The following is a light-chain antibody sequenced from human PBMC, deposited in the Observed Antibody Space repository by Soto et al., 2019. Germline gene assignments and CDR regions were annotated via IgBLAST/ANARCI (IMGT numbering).Light chain of an antibody. CDR2: RAS. J-gene: IGKJ1*01. CDR1: QTIYSN. V-gene: IGKV3-15*01. CDR3: QHYNSYSEA. Sequence: EIVMTQSPVTLSVSPGERVTLSCRASQTIYSNVAWYQQRPGQAPRLLIYRASARATGIPARFSGSGSGTEFTLTISSLQPDDFATYYCQHYNSYSEAFGQGTKVDIK.